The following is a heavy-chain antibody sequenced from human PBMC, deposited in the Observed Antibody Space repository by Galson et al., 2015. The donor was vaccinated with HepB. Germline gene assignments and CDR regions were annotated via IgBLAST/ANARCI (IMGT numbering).Heavy chain of an antibody. CDR1: GGSISSSSYY. CDR3: ARPYGGNPNDAFDI. CDR2: IYYSGST. D-gene: IGHD4-23*01. Sequence: ETLSLTCTVSGGSISSSSYYWGWIRQPPGKGLEWIGSIYYSGSTYYNPSLKSRVTISVDTSKNQFSLKLSSVTAADTAVYYCARPYGGNPNDAFDIWGQGTMVTVSS. V-gene: IGHV4-39*07. J-gene: IGHJ3*02.